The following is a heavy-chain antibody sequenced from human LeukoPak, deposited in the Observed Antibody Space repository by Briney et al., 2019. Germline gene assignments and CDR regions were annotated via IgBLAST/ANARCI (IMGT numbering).Heavy chain of an antibody. Sequence: SETLSLTCTVSGGSINGYYWSWIRQPPEKGLEWIGYIYYRGSTNYNPSLKSRVTISVDMSKNQFSLKLSSVTAADTAVYYCARADYDTSAYYYTFDYWGQGTLVTVSS. V-gene: IGHV4-59*01. D-gene: IGHD3-22*01. CDR2: IYYRGST. J-gene: IGHJ4*02. CDR3: ARADYDTSAYYYTFDY. CDR1: GGSINGYY.